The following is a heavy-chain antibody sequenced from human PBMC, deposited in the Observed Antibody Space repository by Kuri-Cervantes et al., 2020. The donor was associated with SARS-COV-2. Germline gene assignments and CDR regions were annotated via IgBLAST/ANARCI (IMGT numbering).Heavy chain of an antibody. CDR1: GFTFSSYA. CDR2: ISGSGGST. CDR3: AKRPAVVRSFDY. D-gene: IGHD2-15*01. J-gene: IGHJ4*02. V-gene: IGHV3-23*01. Sequence: GGSLRLSCAASGFTFSSYAMTWVRQAPGKGLEWVSAISGSGGSTYYADSVKGRFTISRDNSKNTLYLQMNSLRAEDTAVYYCAKRPAVVRSFDYWGQGTLVTVSS.